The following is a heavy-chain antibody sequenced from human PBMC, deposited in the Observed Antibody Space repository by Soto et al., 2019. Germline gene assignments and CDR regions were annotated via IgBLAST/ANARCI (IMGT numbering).Heavy chain of an antibody. CDR1: GFTFSSYG. Sequence: QVQLVESGGGVVQPGRSLRLSCAASGFTFSSYGMHWVRKAPGKGLEWLSVILYDGSNKYYAASVTCRFTISRDNSKNTLYLQMNSLRAEETAVYYCAIDDRGGFDYWGQGTLVTVSS. D-gene: IGHD3-10*01. V-gene: IGHV3-33*01. J-gene: IGHJ4*02. CDR3: AIDDRGGFDY. CDR2: ILYDGSNK.